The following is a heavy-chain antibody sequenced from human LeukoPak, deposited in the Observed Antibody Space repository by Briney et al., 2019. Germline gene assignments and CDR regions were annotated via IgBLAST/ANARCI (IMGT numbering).Heavy chain of an antibody. Sequence: GASVKVSCKTSGYTFTGYYMHWVRQAPGQGLEWMGRINPKNGVANYAQNFQGRVTMTRDTSISTAYMELSSLRSDDTAVYYCASLFGGNYLYYFDYWGQGTLVTVSS. CDR2: INPKNGVA. V-gene: IGHV1-2*02. CDR1: GYTFTGYY. J-gene: IGHJ4*02. D-gene: IGHD1-26*01. CDR3: ASLFGGNYLYYFDY.